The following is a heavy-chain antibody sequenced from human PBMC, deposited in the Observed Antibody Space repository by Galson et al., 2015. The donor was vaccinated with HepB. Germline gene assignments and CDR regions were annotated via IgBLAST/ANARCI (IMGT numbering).Heavy chain of an antibody. V-gene: IGHV1-3*01. J-gene: IGHJ3*02. Sequence: SVKVSCKASGYTFTSYAMHWVRQAPGQRLEWMGWINAGNGNKKYSQKFKGRVTITRDTSASTAYMEMSSLRSEDTAVYYCAGLEWYAFDIWGQGTMVTVSS. CDR1: GYTFTSYA. CDR2: INAGNGNK. CDR3: AGLEWYAFDI. D-gene: IGHD3-3*01.